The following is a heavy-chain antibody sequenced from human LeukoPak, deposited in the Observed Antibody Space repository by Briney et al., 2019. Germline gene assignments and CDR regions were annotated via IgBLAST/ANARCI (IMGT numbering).Heavy chain of an antibody. Sequence: GASVKVSCKASGYTFTSYDINWVRQAPGQGLEWMGWINPNSGGTNYAQKFQGRVTMTRDTSISTAYMELSRLRSDDTAVYYCASGSGWDYHDAFDIWGQGTMVTVSS. CDR1: GYTFTSYD. CDR3: ASGSGWDYHDAFDI. CDR2: INPNSGGT. J-gene: IGHJ3*02. V-gene: IGHV1-2*02. D-gene: IGHD6-19*01.